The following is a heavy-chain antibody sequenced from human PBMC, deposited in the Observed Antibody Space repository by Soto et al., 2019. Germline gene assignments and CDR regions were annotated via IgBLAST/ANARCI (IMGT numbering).Heavy chain of an antibody. Sequence: GGSLRLSCAASGFTFSSSGMHWVRQAPGKGLEWVAVISYDGSNKYYADSVKGRFTISRDNSKNTLYLQMNSLRAEDTAVYYCAKDPCHLSSSSCPQDYWGQGTLVTVSA. CDR3: AKDPCHLSSSSCPQDY. J-gene: IGHJ4*02. CDR1: GFTFSSSG. V-gene: IGHV3-30*18. CDR2: ISYDGSNK. D-gene: IGHD6-13*01.